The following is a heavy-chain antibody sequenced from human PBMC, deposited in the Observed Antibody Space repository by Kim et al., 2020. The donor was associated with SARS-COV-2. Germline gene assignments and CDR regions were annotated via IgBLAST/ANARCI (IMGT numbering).Heavy chain of an antibody. CDR2: ISGSGGST. D-gene: IGHD2-2*01. Sequence: GGSLRLSCAASGFTFSSYAMSWVRQAPGKGLEWVSAISGSGGSTYYADSVKGRFTISRDNSKNTLYLQMNSLRAEDTAVYYCAKAGFGNVVVVPAAMFGFDPWGQGTLVTVSS. J-gene: IGHJ5*02. V-gene: IGHV3-23*01. CDR1: GFTFSSYA. CDR3: AKAGFGNVVVVPAAMFGFDP.